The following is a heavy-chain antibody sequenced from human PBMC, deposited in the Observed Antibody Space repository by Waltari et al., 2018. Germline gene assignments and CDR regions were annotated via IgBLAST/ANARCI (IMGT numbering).Heavy chain of an antibody. V-gene: IGHV4-34*02. CDR1: GGSLSGPF. CDR2: IDHRGST. D-gene: IGHD3-9*01. J-gene: IGHJ3*01. Sequence: QVQLQQGGAGLLKPSEPLSLTCTVHGGSLSGPFRTWIRQAPGKGLEWLGEIDHRGSTHYNPSFRSRVTISVDTSKNQFSLQLNSVTAADTALYYCARERSRDFDWLPNVLDVWGLGTLVTVSS. CDR3: ARERSRDFDWLPNVLDV.